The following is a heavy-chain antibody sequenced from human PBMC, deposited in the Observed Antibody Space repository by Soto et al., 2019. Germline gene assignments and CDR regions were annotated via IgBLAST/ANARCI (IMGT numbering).Heavy chain of an antibody. J-gene: IGHJ4*02. CDR1: GFTFSGYW. D-gene: IGHD2-21*02. V-gene: IGHV3-7*01. Sequence: EVLLVESGGGLVQPGGSLRLSCAASGFTFSGYWMCWVRQAPGKGLEWVASIMKDGGQKKYVDSVKGRFTISRDNAKNSLFLQMNSLRAEDTAVYYCARDSDYYKADYWGQGTLVTVSS. CDR3: ARDSDYYKADY. CDR2: IMKDGGQK.